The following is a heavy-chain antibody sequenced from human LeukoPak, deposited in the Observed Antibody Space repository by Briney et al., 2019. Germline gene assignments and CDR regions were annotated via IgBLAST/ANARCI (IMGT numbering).Heavy chain of an antibody. D-gene: IGHD1-1*01. CDR1: GFPFSSYD. V-gene: IGHV3-30*18. CDR2: ISYDGSNK. Sequence: GGSLRLSCAASGFPFSSYDMHWVRQAPGKGLEWVTVISYDGSNKYYADSVKGRFTISRDSSKNTLYLQMNSLRAEDTALYYCAKGRRIGDRGRGWNDRYFDSWGQGALVTVSS. J-gene: IGHJ4*02. CDR3: AKGRRIGDRGRGWNDRYFDS.